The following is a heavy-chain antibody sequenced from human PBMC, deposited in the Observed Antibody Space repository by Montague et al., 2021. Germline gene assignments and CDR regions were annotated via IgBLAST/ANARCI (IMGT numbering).Heavy chain of an antibody. Sequence: SETLSLTCTVSGGSISSSSYYWSWIRQPPGKGLEWIGSIYSSGSTNYNPSLKSRVTISVDTSKNQFSLELTSVTAADTAVYYCASSSRGQWLQSDFDYWGQGTPVTVSS. CDR2: IYSSGST. D-gene: IGHD5-24*01. J-gene: IGHJ4*02. V-gene: IGHV4-39*01. CDR3: ASSSRGQWLQSDFDY. CDR1: GGSISSSSYY.